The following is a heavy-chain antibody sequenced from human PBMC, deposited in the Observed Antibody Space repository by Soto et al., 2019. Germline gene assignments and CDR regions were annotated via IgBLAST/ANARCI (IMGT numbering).Heavy chain of an antibody. CDR3: ARDQGVAAAGITWCDP. CDR2: IHSSGST. CDR1: GASMNSYH. V-gene: IGHV4-4*07. D-gene: IGHD6-13*01. Sequence: SETLSLTCTVSGASMNSYHWSWIRQPAGKGLEWIGHIHSSGSTNYNPSLKSRVTMSVDTSKNQFSLRLMSLTAADTAVYYCARDQGVAAAGITWCDPWGQGSLVTVSS. J-gene: IGHJ5*02.